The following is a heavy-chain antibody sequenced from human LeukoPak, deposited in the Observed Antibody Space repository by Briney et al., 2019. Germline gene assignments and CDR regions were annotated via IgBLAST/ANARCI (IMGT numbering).Heavy chain of an antibody. D-gene: IGHD3-16*01. CDR2: IYSGGST. Sequence: GGSLRLSCAASGFTVSSNYMSWVRQAPGKGLEWVSVIYSGGSTYYADSVKGRFTISRDNSKNTLYLQMNSLRAEDTAVYYCAKMCPVCAYSVDYWGQGTLVTVSS. J-gene: IGHJ4*02. V-gene: IGHV3-66*01. CDR3: AKMCPVCAYSVDY. CDR1: GFTVSSNY.